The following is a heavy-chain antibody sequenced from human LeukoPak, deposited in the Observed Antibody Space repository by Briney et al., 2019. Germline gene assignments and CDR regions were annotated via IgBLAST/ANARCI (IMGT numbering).Heavy chain of an antibody. Sequence: ASVKVSCKASGYTFTSYGISWVRQAPGHGLEWMGWITAYNDNTSYAQKLQARVTMTTDTPTSTAYMGLRSLRSDDTAVYYCARDLRRGSSSWYVSGGDYWGQGTLVTVSS. V-gene: IGHV1-18*01. CDR2: ITAYNDNT. CDR3: ARDLRRGSSSWYVSGGDY. CDR1: GYTFTSYG. J-gene: IGHJ4*02. D-gene: IGHD6-13*01.